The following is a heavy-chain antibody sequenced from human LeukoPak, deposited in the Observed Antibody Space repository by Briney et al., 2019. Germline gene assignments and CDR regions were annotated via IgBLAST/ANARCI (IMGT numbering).Heavy chain of an antibody. CDR2: IIPIFGTA. V-gene: IGHV1-69*06. CDR3: ARSHMVRGVIIGYYFDY. J-gene: IGHJ4*02. CDR1: GYTFTSYG. D-gene: IGHD3-10*01. Sequence: GASVKVSCKASGYTFTSYGISWVRQAPGQGLEWMGGIIPIFGTANYAQKFQGRVTITADKSTSTAYMELSSLRAEDTAVYYCARSHMVRGVIIGYYFDYWGQGTLVTVSS.